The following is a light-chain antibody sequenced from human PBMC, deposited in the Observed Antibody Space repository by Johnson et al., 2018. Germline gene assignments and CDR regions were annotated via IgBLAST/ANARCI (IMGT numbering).Light chain of an antibody. CDR3: GTWYSSLSAGNV. CDR2: ENN. CDR1: SSNIGNNY. J-gene: IGLJ1*01. Sequence: QSVLTQPPSVSAAPGQKVTISCSGSSSNIGNNYVSWYQQLPGTAPKLLIYENNKRPSGIPDRFSGSQSGTSATLGITGLQTGDEADYYCGTWYSSLSAGNVFGTGTKVTVL. V-gene: IGLV1-51*02.